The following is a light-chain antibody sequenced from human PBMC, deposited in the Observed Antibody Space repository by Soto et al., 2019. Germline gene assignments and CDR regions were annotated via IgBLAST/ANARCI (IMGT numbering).Light chain of an antibody. CDR3: QQYNSYPYT. CDR2: KAS. CDR1: QSINSW. Sequence: DIQMTQSPSTLSASVGDRVTITCRASQSINSWLAWYQQKPGKAPKLLIYKASSLESGVPSRFSGSGSGTEFTLTISSLQPDDFATYYCQQYNSYPYTCGQGTKMEIK. V-gene: IGKV1-5*03. J-gene: IGKJ2*01.